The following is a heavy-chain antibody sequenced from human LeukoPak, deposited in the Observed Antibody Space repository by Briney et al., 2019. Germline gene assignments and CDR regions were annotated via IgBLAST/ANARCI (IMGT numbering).Heavy chain of an antibody. V-gene: IGHV3-73*01. CDR2: IGSKANSYAT. J-gene: IGHJ3*02. D-gene: IGHD3-10*01. CDR1: GFTFSGSA. CDR3: AKDSYYGYAFDI. Sequence: GGSLRLSCAASGFTFSGSAMHWVRQVSGKGLEWVGRIGSKANSYATAYVASVRGRFTISRDNSKNTLYLQMNSLRAEDTAVYYCAKDSYYGYAFDIWGQGTMVTVSS.